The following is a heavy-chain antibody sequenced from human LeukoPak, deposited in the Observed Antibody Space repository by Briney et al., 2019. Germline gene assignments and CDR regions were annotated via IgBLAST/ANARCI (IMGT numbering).Heavy chain of an antibody. CDR2: IDWDDDK. CDR3: ARMKVVTTVSPDYFDY. V-gene: IGHV2-70*11. J-gene: IGHJ4*02. CDR1: GFSLTTSGMC. D-gene: IGHD2-21*02. Sequence: SGPALAKLTQILTLTCTFCGFSLTTSGMCGSWIRQPPGKALEWLARIDWDDDKYYSTYLNTSPTISKDTSKNQVVLTMTNMDPVDTATYYCARMKVVTTVSPDYFDYWGQGTLVTVSS.